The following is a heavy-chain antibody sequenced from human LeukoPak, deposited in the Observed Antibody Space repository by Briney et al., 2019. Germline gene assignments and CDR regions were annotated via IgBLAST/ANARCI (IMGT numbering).Heavy chain of an antibody. D-gene: IGHD3-16*01. CDR2: INAENGQT. V-gene: IGHV1-18*01. CDR3: ARDSANWAF. Sequence: ASVKVSCKASGYTFTNYAFTCVRQAPGQGLEWMGWINAENGQTNYGKEVQGRVTMTTDTSTNTVFMELRNLRSEDTAMYYCARDSANWAFWGQGTLVIVSA. J-gene: IGHJ4*02. CDR1: GYTFTNYA.